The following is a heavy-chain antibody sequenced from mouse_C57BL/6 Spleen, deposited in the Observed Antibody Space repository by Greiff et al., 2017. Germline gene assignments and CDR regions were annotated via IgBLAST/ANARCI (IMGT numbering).Heavy chain of an antibody. CDR3: ARSAQITTVVPFWYFDV. V-gene: IGHV1-82*01. CDR1: GYAFSSSW. D-gene: IGHD1-1*01. CDR2: IYPGDGDT. Sequence: QVQLQQSGPELVKPGASVKISCKASGYAFSSSWMNWVKQRPGKGLEWIGRIYPGDGDTNYNGKFKGKATLTADKSSSTAYMQLSSLTSEDSAVYFCARSAQITTVVPFWYFDVWGTGTTVTVSS. J-gene: IGHJ1*03.